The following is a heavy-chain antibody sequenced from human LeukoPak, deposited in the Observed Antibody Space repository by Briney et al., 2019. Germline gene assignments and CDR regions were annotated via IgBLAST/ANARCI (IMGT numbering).Heavy chain of an antibody. V-gene: IGHV1-2*04. J-gene: IGHJ6*02. CDR1: GYTFTGYY. CDR3: ARELVTPYYYYYGMDV. Sequence: ASVKVSCRASGYTFTGYYMHWVRQAPGQGLEWMGWINPNSGGTNYAQKFQGWVTMTRDTSISTAYMELSRLRSDDTAVYYCARELVTPYYYYYGMDVWGQGTTVTVSS. CDR2: INPNSGGT. D-gene: IGHD4-11*01.